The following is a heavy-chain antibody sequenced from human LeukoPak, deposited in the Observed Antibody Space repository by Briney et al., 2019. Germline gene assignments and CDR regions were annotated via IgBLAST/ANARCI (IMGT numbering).Heavy chain of an antibody. D-gene: IGHD3-22*01. CDR2: INHSGST. CDR3: ARDNYYDSSGYAEDTRGYFQH. J-gene: IGHJ1*01. Sequence: SETLSLTCAVYGGSFSGYYWSWIRQPPGKGLEWIGEINHSGSTNYNPSLKSRVTISVDTSKNQFSLKLSSVTAADTAVYYCARDNYYDSSGYAEDTRGYFQHWGQGTLVTVSS. CDR1: GGSFSGYY. V-gene: IGHV4-34*01.